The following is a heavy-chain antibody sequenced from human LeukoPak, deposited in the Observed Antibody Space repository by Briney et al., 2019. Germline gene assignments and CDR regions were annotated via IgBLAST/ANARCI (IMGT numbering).Heavy chain of an antibody. CDR3: AKDGGDIAAAGFAY. D-gene: IGHD6-13*01. CDR2: ISGRGGST. CDR1: GFTFSSYA. V-gene: IGHV3-23*01. Sequence: GGSLRLPCAASGFTFSSYAMSWVRQAAGKGLEWVSAISGRGGSTYYADSVKGRFTIARDNSKNTRYLQMNSLRADDTAVYYCAKDGGDIAAAGFAYWGQGILATVSS. J-gene: IGHJ4*02.